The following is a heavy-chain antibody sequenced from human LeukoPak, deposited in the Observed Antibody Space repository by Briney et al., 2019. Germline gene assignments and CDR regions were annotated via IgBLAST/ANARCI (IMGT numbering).Heavy chain of an antibody. J-gene: IGHJ5*02. D-gene: IGHD6-19*01. CDR1: GFTFSSYS. CDR3: ARAPEGGWTYNWFDP. CDR2: ISSSSSYI. V-gene: IGHV3-21*01. Sequence: PGGSLRLSCAASGFTFSSYSMNWVRQAPGKGLEWVSSISSSSSYIYYAGSVKGRFTISRDNAKNSLYLQMNSLRAEDTAVYYCARAPEGGWTYNWFDPWGQGTLVTVSS.